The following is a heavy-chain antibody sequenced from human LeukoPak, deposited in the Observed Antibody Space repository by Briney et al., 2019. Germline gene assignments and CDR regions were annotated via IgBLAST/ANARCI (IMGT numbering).Heavy chain of an antibody. D-gene: IGHD3-10*02. Sequence: PGGSLRLSCAASGFTVSSLAMHRVHQAPGKGLEWVSSSGTRSGTKYYADSVKGRFTISRDGAMNSVSLQINSLRAEDTAVYYCVVHTTYGELSDPDFWGQGILVTVSS. CDR1: GFTVSSLA. CDR2: SGTRSGTK. J-gene: IGHJ4*02. V-gene: IGHV3-21*01. CDR3: VVHTTYGELSDPDF.